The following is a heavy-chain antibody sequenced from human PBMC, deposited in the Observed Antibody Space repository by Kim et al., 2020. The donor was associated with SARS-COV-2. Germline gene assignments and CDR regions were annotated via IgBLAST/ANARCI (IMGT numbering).Heavy chain of an antibody. D-gene: IGHD6-19*01. CDR2: IRSKAYGGTT. Sequence: GGALRLSCTASGFTFGDYAMSWFRQAPGKGLEWVGFIRSKAYGGTTEYAASVKGRFTISRDDSKSIAYLQMNSLKTEDTAVYYCTRGRSGWYSAFDIWGQGTMVTVSS. V-gene: IGHV3-49*03. CDR3: TRGRSGWYSAFDI. CDR1: GFTFGDYA. J-gene: IGHJ3*02.